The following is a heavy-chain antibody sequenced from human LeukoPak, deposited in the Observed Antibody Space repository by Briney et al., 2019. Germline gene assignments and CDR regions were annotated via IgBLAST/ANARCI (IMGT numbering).Heavy chain of an antibody. Sequence: SETLSLTCAVYGGAFTGYHWNWIRQTPKRRLAWVGEINHRGSTHYNPSLESRVTISVDTSKNQFSLKLSSVTAADTGVYYCARDPTTVVTLPYYFDFCGQGTQVTVSS. CDR2: INHRGST. CDR3: ARDPTTVVTLPYYFDF. D-gene: IGHD4-23*01. CDR1: GGAFTGYH. J-gene: IGHJ4*02. V-gene: IGHV4-34*01.